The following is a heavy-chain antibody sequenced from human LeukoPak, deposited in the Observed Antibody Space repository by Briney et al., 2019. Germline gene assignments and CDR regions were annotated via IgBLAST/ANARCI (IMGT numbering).Heavy chain of an antibody. V-gene: IGHV4-39*07. CDR1: GGSISSSSYY. CDR3: ARVDTGSIFDY. J-gene: IGHJ4*02. D-gene: IGHD5-18*01. CDR2: IYYSGST. Sequence: SETLSLTCTVSGGSISSSSYYWGWIRQPPGKGLEWIGSIYYSGSTYYNPSLKSRVTISVDTSKNQFSLKLSSVTAADTAVYYCARVDTGSIFDYWGQGTLVTVSS.